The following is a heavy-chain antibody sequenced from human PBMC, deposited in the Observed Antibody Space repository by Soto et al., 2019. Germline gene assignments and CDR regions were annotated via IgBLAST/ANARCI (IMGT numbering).Heavy chain of an antibody. Sequence: PGGSLRLSCAASGFTFTTYNMNWVRQAPGKGLEWVSSISRSGSNIYYADSVKGRFTISRDNSKNSLYLQMNSLRTEDTALYYCARDYDSSGSYSYYFDYWGLGTLVSVS. CDR2: ISRSGSNI. V-gene: IGHV3-21*04. D-gene: IGHD3-22*01. J-gene: IGHJ4*02. CDR3: ARDYDSSGSYSYYFDY. CDR1: GFTFTTYN.